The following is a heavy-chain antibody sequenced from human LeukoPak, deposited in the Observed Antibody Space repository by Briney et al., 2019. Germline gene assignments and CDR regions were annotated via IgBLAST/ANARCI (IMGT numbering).Heavy chain of an antibody. V-gene: IGHV4-39*01. D-gene: IGHD3-22*01. CDR2: IYYSGST. Sequence: PSETLSLTCTVSGGSISSSSYYWGWIRQPPGKGLEWIGSIYYSGSTYYNPSLKSRVTISVDTSKNQFSLKLSSVTAADTTVYYCARHLDSRGRYFDYWGQGTLVTVSS. CDR1: GGSISSSSYY. J-gene: IGHJ4*02. CDR3: ARHLDSRGRYFDY.